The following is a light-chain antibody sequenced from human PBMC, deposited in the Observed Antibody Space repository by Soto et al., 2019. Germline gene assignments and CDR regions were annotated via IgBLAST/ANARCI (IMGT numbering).Light chain of an antibody. V-gene: IGKV3-20*01. J-gene: IGKJ5*01. CDR2: GAS. CDR3: QQYGSSPIT. Sequence: EIVLTQSPGTLSLSPGERATLSCRASQSVSSYLAWYQQKPGQAPRLIIYGASSRATGIPDRFSGSGSGTDCTLTISRLEPEDFAVYYCQQYGSSPITFGQGTRLEIK. CDR1: QSVSSY.